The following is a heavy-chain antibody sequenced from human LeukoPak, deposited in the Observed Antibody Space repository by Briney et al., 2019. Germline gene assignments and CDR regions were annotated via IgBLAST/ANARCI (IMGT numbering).Heavy chain of an antibody. CDR2: ISSSSSYI. J-gene: IGHJ4*02. CDR1: GFTFSTYS. Sequence: GGSLRLSCAASGFTFSTYSMNWVRQAPGKGLEWVSSISSSSSYIYYADSVKGRFTISRDNAKNSLYLQMNSRRAEDTAAYYCASGGMRGAARLLFVYWGQGTLVTVSS. CDR3: ASGGMRGAARLLFVY. V-gene: IGHV3-21*01. D-gene: IGHD6-6*01.